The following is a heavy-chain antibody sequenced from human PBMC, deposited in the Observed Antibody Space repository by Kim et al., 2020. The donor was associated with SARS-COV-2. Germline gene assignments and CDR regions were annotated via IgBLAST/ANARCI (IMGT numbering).Heavy chain of an antibody. D-gene: IGHD6-19*01. J-gene: IGHJ6*02. CDR3: ARLGQWLVGGDYYYGMDV. V-gene: IGHV5-51*01. CDR2: IYPGDSDT. CDR1: GYSFTSYW. Sequence: GESLKISCKGSGYSFTSYWIGWVRQMPGKGLEWMGIIYPGDSDTRYSPSFQGQVTISADKSISTAYLQWSSLKASDTAMYYCARLGQWLVGGDYYYGMDVWGQGTTVTVSS.